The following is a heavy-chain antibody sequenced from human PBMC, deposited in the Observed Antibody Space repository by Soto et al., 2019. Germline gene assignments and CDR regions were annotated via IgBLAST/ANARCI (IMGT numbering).Heavy chain of an antibody. Sequence: QVQLVQSGAEVKKPGASVKISCKASGYTFTRYTMNWVRQAPGQRLEWMGWINPDNGNTKSSQKFQDRVIITRDTSASTAYMDLSCLRSEDTAVYYCARGIATGQLDPWGQGTLATASS. CDR3: ARGIATGQLDP. J-gene: IGHJ5*02. CDR1: GYTFTRYT. V-gene: IGHV1-3*01. D-gene: IGHD2-15*01. CDR2: INPDNGNT.